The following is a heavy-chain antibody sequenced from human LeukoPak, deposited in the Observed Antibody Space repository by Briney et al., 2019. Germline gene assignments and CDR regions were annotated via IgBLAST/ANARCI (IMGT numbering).Heavy chain of an antibody. CDR1: GFTFSSYA. D-gene: IGHD4-17*01. J-gene: IGHJ4*02. Sequence: GGSLRLSCAASGFTFSSYAMHWVRQAPGRGLEWVAVISYDGSNKYYADSVKGRFTISRDNSKNTLYLQMNSLRAEDTAVYYCARDTARDYGDYSSWGQGTLVTVSS. V-gene: IGHV3-30*04. CDR2: ISYDGSNK. CDR3: ARDTARDYGDYSS.